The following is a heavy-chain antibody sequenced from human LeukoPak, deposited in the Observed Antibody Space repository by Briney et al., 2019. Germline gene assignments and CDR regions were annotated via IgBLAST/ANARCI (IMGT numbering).Heavy chain of an antibody. Sequence: GGSLRLSCAASGFTFSSYDMIWVRQAPGKGLEWVSAISGSGGSTYYADSVKGRVTISRDNSKNTLYLQMNSLRAEDTAVYYCAKDLRGSYYYYYYMDVWGKGTTVTISS. V-gene: IGHV3-23*01. CDR1: GFTFSSYD. CDR2: ISGSGGST. J-gene: IGHJ6*03. CDR3: AKDLRGSYYYYYYMDV. D-gene: IGHD1-26*01.